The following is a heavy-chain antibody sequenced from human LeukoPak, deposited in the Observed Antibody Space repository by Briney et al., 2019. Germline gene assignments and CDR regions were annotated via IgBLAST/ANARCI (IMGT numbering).Heavy chain of an antibody. CDR3: ARDKSWAAAGSYYYYYGMDV. V-gene: IGHV1-2*04. D-gene: IGHD6-13*01. CDR2: TNPNSGGT. J-gene: IGHJ6*02. Sequence: ASVKVSCKASGYTFSGHYIHWVRQAPGQGLGWMGWTNPNSGGTKYAQKFQGWVTMTRDTSINTAYMELNRLRSDDTAVYYCARDKSWAAAGSYYYYYGMDVWGQGTTVTVSS. CDR1: GYTFSGHY.